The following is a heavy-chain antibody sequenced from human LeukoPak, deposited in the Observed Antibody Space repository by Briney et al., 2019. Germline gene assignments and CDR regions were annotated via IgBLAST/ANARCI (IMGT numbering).Heavy chain of an antibody. CDR1: GGSISSGSYY. CDR2: IYTSGST. V-gene: IGHV4-61*02. J-gene: IGHJ4*02. Sequence: SETLSLTYTVSGGSISSGSYYWSWIRQPAGKGLEWIGRIYTSGSTNYNPSLKSRVTISVDTSKNQFSLKLSSVTAADTAVYYCAREYGSTGYSSSWIDYWGQGTLVTVSS. CDR3: AREYGSTGYSSSWIDY. D-gene: IGHD6-13*01.